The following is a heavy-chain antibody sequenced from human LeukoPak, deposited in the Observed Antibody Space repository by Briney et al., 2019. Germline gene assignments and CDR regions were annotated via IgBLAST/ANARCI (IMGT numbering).Heavy chain of an antibody. CDR1: GFTFGKYW. CDR2: IKLDGSEK. CDR3: ARNNGMDV. V-gene: IGHV3-7*03. J-gene: IGHJ6*02. Sequence: GGSLRLSCVASGFTFGKYWMSWVRQAPGKGLEWVANIKLDGSEKNYVDSVKGRFTISKDNAKNSLYLQMNSLRAEDTALYHCARNNGMDVWGQGTTVIVSS.